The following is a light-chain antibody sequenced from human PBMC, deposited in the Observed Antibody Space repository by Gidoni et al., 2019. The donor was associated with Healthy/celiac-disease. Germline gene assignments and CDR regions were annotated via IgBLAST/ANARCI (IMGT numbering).Light chain of an antibody. V-gene: IGKV3-15*01. CDR3: QLYNNWPLWT. CDR1: QSVSSN. J-gene: IGKJ1*01. Sequence: EIVMTQSPATLSVSPGESATLPPRASQSVSSNLAWYQPKPGQAPRHLIDCSSTKATGIPARFSGSGSGTAYTLTISSLQSEDFAVYYYQLYNNWPLWTFGQGTKVEIK. CDR2: CSS.